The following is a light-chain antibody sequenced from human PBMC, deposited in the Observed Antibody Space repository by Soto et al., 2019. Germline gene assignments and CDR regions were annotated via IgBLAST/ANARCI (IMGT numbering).Light chain of an antibody. V-gene: IGKV3-15*01. Sequence: EIVMTQSPATLSVSPGERATLSCGASQSVSSSLAWYQQKPGQAPRLLIYGASTRATGIPARFSGSGSGTEITLTFSSLQSEDVAVYYCQQYSNWPLTFGGGTKVEIK. CDR2: GAS. CDR3: QQYSNWPLT. CDR1: QSVSSS. J-gene: IGKJ4*01.